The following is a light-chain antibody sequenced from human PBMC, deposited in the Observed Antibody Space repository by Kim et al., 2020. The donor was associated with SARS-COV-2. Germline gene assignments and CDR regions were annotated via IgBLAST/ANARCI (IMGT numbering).Light chain of an antibody. J-gene: IGKJ2*01. CDR2: DAS. CDR3: QQYDNQPPYI. V-gene: IGKV1-33*01. Sequence: DIQMTQSPSSLSASVGDRVTITCQASQAINNYLNWYQQKPGKAPKLLIYDASNLETGVPSRFSGSGSGTYFTLTISSLEPEDIATYYCQQYDNQPPYIFGQGTKLEIK. CDR1: QAINNY.